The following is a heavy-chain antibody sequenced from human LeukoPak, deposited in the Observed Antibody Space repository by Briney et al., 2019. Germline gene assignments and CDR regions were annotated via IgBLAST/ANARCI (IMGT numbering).Heavy chain of an antibody. CDR1: VYTFTSYY. CDR3: AREGIAARPYLDY. CDR2: INTSGGST. J-gene: IGHJ4*02. D-gene: IGHD6-6*01. Sequence: ASVKVSCKASVYTFTSYYMHSVRHTPGQGLERIGIINTSGGSTSYAQKFQGRVTMTRGTSTSTVYMELSSLRSEYTAVYYCAREGIAARPYLDYWGQGTLVTVSS. V-gene: IGHV1-46*01.